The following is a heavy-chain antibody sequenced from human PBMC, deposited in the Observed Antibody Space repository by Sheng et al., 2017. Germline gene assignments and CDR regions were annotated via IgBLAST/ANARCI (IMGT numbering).Heavy chain of an antibody. J-gene: IGHJ6*02. Sequence: VQLEQSGAEVKNPGSSVKVSCEVSGGTFSNYPTSWLRQAPGQGFEWVGGIIPISASPKYSQKFQDRVTITADRATKTTYMELHNLKIEDTAVYYCARGQPRLPMSTTYTMDVWGQGTTVTVSS. CDR1: GGTFSNYP. D-gene: IGHD1-1*01. CDR3: ARGQPRLPMSTTYTMDV. V-gene: IGHV1-69*13. CDR2: IIPISASP.